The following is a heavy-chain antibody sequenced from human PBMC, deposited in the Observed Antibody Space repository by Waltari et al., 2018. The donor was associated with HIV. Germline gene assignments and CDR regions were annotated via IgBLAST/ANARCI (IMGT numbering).Heavy chain of an antibody. CDR2: SYRSGEI. CDR3: AKGVRFLGP. V-gene: IGHV3-53*02. CDR1: GFSVKTGF. Sequence: LSTGGILVRPGGSLTLSCRVSGFSVKTGFITWVRQSPRRGLGWVGMSYRSGEIYSADPVRGRLALSRDTSGNRVYLQLNSVNVDDSASYFCAKGVRFLGPWSQGTPVTVSS. J-gene: IGHJ5*02.